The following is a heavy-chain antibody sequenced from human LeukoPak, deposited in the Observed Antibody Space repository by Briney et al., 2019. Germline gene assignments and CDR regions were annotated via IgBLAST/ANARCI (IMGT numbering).Heavy chain of an antibody. CDR3: ARLGPATPYYYMDV. Sequence: SETLSLTCAVSGYSISSDYYWGWIRQPPGKGLEWIGSIYHSGSTYYNPSLKSRVTISVDTSKNQFSLKLSSVTAADTAVYNCARLGPATPYYYMDVWGKGTTVTVSS. V-gene: IGHV4-38-2*01. CDR2: IYHSGST. J-gene: IGHJ6*03. CDR1: GYSISSDYY. D-gene: IGHD4-23*01.